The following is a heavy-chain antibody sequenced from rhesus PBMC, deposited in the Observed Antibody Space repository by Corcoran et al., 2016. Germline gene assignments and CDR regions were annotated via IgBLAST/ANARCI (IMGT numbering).Heavy chain of an antibody. Sequence: QLQLQESGPGLVKPSETLSVTCAVSGGSISSSYWSWIRQARGKGLGWIGYIYGSGSSTNYNPSLKSPVNLSVDTSKNQLALNLSSVTTADTAVYYCARTLYSNYLDYWGQGVLVTVSS. CDR1: GGSISSSY. D-gene: IGHD4-23*01. J-gene: IGHJ4*01. CDR2: IYGSGSST. V-gene: IGHV4-169*01. CDR3: ARTLYSNYLDY.